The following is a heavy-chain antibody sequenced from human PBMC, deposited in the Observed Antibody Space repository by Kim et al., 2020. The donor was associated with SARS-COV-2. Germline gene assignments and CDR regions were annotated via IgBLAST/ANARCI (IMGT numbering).Heavy chain of an antibody. CDR3: ARGYTVVVPSPILGLGPIYYNYYMDV. CDR1: GGPFTGYS. D-gene: IGHD2-2*01. V-gene: IGHV4-34*01. J-gene: IGHJ6*03. CDR2: VNHSGGT. Sequence: SETLSLTCAVYGGPFTGYSWNWIRQSPGKGLEWIGEVNHSGGTSYSPSLKSRVTVSVDTSKNQFSLRLNSVTAADTAVYFCARGYTVVVPSPILGLGPIYYNYYMDVWGKGTTVTVSS.